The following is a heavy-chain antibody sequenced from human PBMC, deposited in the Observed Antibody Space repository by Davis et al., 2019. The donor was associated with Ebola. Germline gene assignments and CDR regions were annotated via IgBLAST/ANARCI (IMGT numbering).Heavy chain of an antibody. CDR3: ASGLEVGATSAFDI. CDR2: INTNTGNP. J-gene: IGHJ3*02. CDR1: RYTFTSYA. Sequence: AASVHVSCKASRYTFTSYAMNWVRQAPGQGREWMGWINTNTGNPTYAQGFTGRFVFSLDNSVSTAYLQISSLKAEDTAVYYCASGLEVGATSAFDIWGQGTMVTVSS. D-gene: IGHD1-26*01. V-gene: IGHV7-4-1*02.